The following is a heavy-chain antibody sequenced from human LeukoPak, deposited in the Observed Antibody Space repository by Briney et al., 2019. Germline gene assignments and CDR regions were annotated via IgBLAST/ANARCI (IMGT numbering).Heavy chain of an antibody. D-gene: IGHD3-3*01. CDR3: AKGDDFWSGLSDFDY. V-gene: IGHV3-30*04. CDR1: GFTFSSFA. Sequence: PGGSLRLACAASGFTFSSFAMHWVRQAPGKGLQWVAVVSYDGSNKYYTDSVKGRFTISRDNSKNTLYLQMNSLRAEDTAVYYCAKGDDFWSGLSDFDYWGQGTLVTVSS. CDR2: VSYDGSNK. J-gene: IGHJ4*02.